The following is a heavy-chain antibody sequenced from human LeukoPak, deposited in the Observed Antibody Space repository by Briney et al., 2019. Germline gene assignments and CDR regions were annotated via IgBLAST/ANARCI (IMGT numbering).Heavy chain of an antibody. Sequence: GGSLRLSCAASGFTFTTYWMSWVRQAPGKGLEWVANIKQDGSEKNYVDSVKGRFTISRDNAKNSLYLQMNSLRAEDTAVYYCASGTDSSGYYPGDYWGQGTLVTVSS. CDR1: GFTFTTYW. J-gene: IGHJ4*02. V-gene: IGHV3-7*01. CDR3: ASGTDSSGYYPGDY. D-gene: IGHD3-22*01. CDR2: IKQDGSEK.